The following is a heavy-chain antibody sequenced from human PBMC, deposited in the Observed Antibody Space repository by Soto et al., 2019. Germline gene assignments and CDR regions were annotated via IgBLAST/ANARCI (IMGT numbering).Heavy chain of an antibody. D-gene: IGHD2-15*01. V-gene: IGHV4-31*03. CDR3: ARVRRASSVVVVAATRFYFDY. CDR2: IYYSGST. J-gene: IGHJ4*02. Sequence: SETLSLTCTVSGGSISSGGYYWSWIRQHPGKGLEWIGYIYYSGSTYYNPSLKSRVTISVDTSKNQFSLKLSSVTAADTAVYYCARVRRASSVVVVAATRFYFDYWGQGTLVTVSS. CDR1: GGSISSGGYY.